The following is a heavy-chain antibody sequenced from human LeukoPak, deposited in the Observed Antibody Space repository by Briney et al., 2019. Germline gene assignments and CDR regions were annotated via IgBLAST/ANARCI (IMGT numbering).Heavy chain of an antibody. D-gene: IGHD3/OR15-3a*01. CDR2: INPNSGGT. V-gene: IGHV1-2*02. J-gene: IGHJ5*02. Sequence: ASVKVSCKASGYTFTGYYMHWVRQAPGQGLEGMGWINPNSGGTNYAQKFQGRVTMTRDTSISTAYMELSRLRYDDTAVYYCARDRGLDNWFDPWGQGTLVTVSS. CDR3: ARDRGLDNWFDP. CDR1: GYTFTGYY.